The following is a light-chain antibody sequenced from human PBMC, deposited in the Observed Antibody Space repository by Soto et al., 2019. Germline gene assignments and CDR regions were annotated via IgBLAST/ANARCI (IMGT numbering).Light chain of an antibody. V-gene: IGKV3-20*01. CDR2: GAS. J-gene: IGKJ1*01. CDR3: QQYGSSPRT. Sequence: EIVLTQPPGTLSLSPGERATLSCRASHIVRSDYLAWYQQKPGQAPRLHIYGASTRATGIPDRFTGSGSGTDFTLTISRLEPEDFAVYYCQQYGSSPRTFGQGTKVDIK. CDR1: HIVRSDY.